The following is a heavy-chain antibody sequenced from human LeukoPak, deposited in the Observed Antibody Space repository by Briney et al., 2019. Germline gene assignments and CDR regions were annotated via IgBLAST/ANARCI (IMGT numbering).Heavy chain of an antibody. CDR2: IYYSGST. J-gene: IGHJ5*02. CDR1: GYSISSSNW. Sequence: SETLSLTCAVSGYSISSSNWWGWIRQPPGKGLEWIGYIYYSGSTYYNPSLKSRVTMSVDTSKNQFSLKLSSVTAVDTAVYYCARVITGTTNWFHPWGQGTLVTVSS. CDR3: ARVITGTTNWFHP. D-gene: IGHD1-20*01. V-gene: IGHV4-28*03.